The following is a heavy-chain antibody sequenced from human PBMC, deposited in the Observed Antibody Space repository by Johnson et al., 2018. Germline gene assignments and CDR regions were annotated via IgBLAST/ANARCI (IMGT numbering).Heavy chain of an antibody. Sequence: VQLVQSGAEVKKPGASLKISCKGSGYSFTSYWIGWVRQMPGKGLEWMGIIYPGDSDTRYRRSFQGQVTIPAYKHISTAYLQWSSLKASDTAMYYCARLPEYYYYYGMDVWGQGTTVTVSS. CDR3: ARLPEYYYYYGMDV. CDR2: IYPGDSDT. J-gene: IGHJ6*02. V-gene: IGHV5-51*04. CDR1: GYSFTSYW.